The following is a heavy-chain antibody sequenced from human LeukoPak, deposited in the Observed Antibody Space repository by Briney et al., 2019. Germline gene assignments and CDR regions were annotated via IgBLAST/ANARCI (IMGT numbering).Heavy chain of an antibody. V-gene: IGHV3-9*01. CDR1: GFTFDDYA. CDR3: AKDKTPYYDSSGYPDY. J-gene: IGHJ4*02. D-gene: IGHD3-22*01. Sequence: GRSLRLSCAASGFTFDDYAMHWVRQAPGKGLEWVSGISWNSGSIDYADSVKGRFTISRDNAKNSLYLQMNSLRAEDTALYYCAKDKTPYYDSSGYPDYWGQGTLVTVSS. CDR2: ISWNSGSI.